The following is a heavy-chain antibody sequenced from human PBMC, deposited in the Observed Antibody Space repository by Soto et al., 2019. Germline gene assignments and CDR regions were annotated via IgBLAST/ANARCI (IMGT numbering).Heavy chain of an antibody. V-gene: IGHV4-31*03. CDR2: IYYSGST. D-gene: IGHD6-6*01. CDR1: GGSISSGGYY. J-gene: IGHJ4*02. Sequence: SETLSLTCTVSGGSISSGGYYWSWIRQHPGKGLEWIGYIYYSGSTYYNPSLKSRVTISVDTSKNQFSLKLSSVTAADTAMYYCATLEYSSSGFDYWGQGTLVTVSS. CDR3: ATLEYSSSGFDY.